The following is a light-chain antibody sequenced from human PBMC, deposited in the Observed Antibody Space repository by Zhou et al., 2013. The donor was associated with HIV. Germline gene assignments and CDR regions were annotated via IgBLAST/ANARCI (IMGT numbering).Light chain of an antibody. Sequence: EIVLTQSPATLSLSPGERANLSCRASQSVSNYIAWYQQKPDQAPRLLIYDASKRATGIPGRFSGSGSGTDFTLTISSLKPEDFAVYYCQQRTHWLLTFGGGTKVEIK. CDR3: QQRTHWLLT. V-gene: IGKV3-11*01. CDR2: DAS. CDR1: QSVSNY. J-gene: IGKJ4*01.